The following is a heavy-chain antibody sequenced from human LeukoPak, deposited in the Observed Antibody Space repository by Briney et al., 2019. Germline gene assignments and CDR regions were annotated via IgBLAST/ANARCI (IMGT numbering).Heavy chain of an antibody. CDR3: ARALGEGSIAVAGIDY. D-gene: IGHD6-19*01. Sequence: GGSLRLSCAASGFTFSSYWMHWVRQAPGKGLVWVSLINSDGSSTSYADSVKGRFTISRDNAKNTLYLQMNSLRAEDTAVYYCARALGEGSIAVAGIDYWGQGTLVTVSS. J-gene: IGHJ4*02. V-gene: IGHV3-74*01. CDR2: INSDGSST. CDR1: GFTFSSYW.